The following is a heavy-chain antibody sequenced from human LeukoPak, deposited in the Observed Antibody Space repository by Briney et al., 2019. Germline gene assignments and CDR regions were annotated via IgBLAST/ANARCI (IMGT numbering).Heavy chain of an antibody. V-gene: IGHV3-74*01. CDR3: ARVYSSASISDY. D-gene: IGHD6-13*01. J-gene: IGHJ4*02. Sequence: GGSLRLSCEASGFTFRNFYMHWVRQAPGEGLVWVARINSDQSETNYADSVKGRFTISRDNAKNSLYLQMNSLRAEDTAVYYCARVYSSASISDYWGQGTLVTVSS. CDR2: INSDQSET. CDR1: GFTFRNFY.